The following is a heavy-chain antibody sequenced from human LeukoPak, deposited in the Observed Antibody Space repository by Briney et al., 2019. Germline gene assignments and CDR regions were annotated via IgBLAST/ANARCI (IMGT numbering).Heavy chain of an antibody. J-gene: IGHJ4*02. V-gene: IGHV4-59*01. Sequence: SETLSLTCTVSGGSINSYYWSWIRQPPGKGLEWIGYISYSGGTNYNPSLKGRVTISLDTSKKQFFLRLTSVTAADTALYYCTRGNVNWGQGTLVTVSS. CDR3: TRGNVN. CDR2: ISYSGGT. CDR1: GGSINSYY.